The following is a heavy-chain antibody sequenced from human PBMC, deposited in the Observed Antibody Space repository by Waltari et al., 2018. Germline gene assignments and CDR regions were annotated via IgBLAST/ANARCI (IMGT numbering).Heavy chain of an antibody. CDR1: GGSIISYY. J-gene: IGHJ6*03. CDR2: IYPGATP. V-gene: IGHV4-4*07. Sequence: QVQLQESGPGLVKPSETLSLTCTVSGGSIISYYWSWIRQPAGKGLEGIGRIYPGATPYYNPALQTRIMMSVDTSQNQFSLKLSSVTAADTAVYYCARIYGSGTFIYMDVWGKGTTVTVSS. D-gene: IGHD3-10*01. CDR3: ARIYGSGTFIYMDV.